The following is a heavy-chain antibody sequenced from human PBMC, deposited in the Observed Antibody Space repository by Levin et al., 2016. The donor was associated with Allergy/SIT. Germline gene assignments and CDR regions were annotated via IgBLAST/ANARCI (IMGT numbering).Heavy chain of an antibody. J-gene: IGHJ6*02. V-gene: IGHV1-69*13. CDR2: IIPIFGTA. CDR1: GGTFSSYA. D-gene: IGHD3-9*01. Sequence: SVKVSCKASGGTFSSYAISWVRQAPGQGLEWMGGIIPIFGTANYAQKFQGRVTITADESTSTAYMELSSLRSEDTAVYYCASTLHFDWLLFPPYYYYGMDVWGQGTTVTVSS. CDR3: ASTLHFDWLLFPPYYYYGMDV.